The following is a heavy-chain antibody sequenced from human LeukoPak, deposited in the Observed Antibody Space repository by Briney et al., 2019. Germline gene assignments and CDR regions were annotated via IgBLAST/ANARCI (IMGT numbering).Heavy chain of an antibody. Sequence: ASVKLSCKASGYTFTSYGISWVRQAPGQGLEWMGWINTNTGSPTFAQGFTGRFVFSLDTSVSTAYLQINSLTADDTAVYFCATRYSTSHYYYLDVWGKGTTVTVSS. CDR2: INTNTGSP. CDR3: ATRYSTSHYYYLDV. V-gene: IGHV7-4-1*02. J-gene: IGHJ6*03. D-gene: IGHD6-13*01. CDR1: GYTFTSYG.